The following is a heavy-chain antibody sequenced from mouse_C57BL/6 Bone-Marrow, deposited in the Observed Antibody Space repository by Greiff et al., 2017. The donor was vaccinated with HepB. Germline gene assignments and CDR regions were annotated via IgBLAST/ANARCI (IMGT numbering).Heavy chain of an antibody. J-gene: IGHJ4*01. CDR1: GFSINSDCY. D-gene: IGHD1-1*01. CDR2: TFYSGIT. V-gene: IGHV3-3*01. Sequence: EVHLVESGPSLVRPSQTLSLTCTVTGFSINSDCYWIWIRQFPGNKLEYIGYTFYSGITYYNPSLESRTYITRDTSKNQFSLKLSSVTTEATATYYCARGSSYVLYAMDYWGQGTSVTVSS. CDR3: ARGSSYVLYAMDY.